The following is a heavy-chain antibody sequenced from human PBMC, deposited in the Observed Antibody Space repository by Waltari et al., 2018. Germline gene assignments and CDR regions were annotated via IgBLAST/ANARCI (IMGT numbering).Heavy chain of an antibody. Sequence: QVQLQESGPGLVKPSQTLSLTCTVSGGSISSGSYYWSWIRQPAGKGLEWTGYIYTSWSTNYNPAPKSRVTISVDTSKNQFSLKLSSVTAADTAVYYCARDRGYYYDSSGSLDYWGQGTLVTVSS. CDR2: IYTSWST. V-gene: IGHV4-61*09. CDR3: ARDRGYYYDSSGSLDY. D-gene: IGHD3-22*01. CDR1: GGSISSGSYY. J-gene: IGHJ4*02.